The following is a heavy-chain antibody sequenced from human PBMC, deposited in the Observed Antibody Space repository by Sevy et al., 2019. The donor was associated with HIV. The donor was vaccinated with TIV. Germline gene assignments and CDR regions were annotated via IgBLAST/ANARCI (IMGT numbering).Heavy chain of an antibody. CDR2: ISGLSNYI. Sequence: GGSLRLSCAASAFTFSSYPMNWVRQAPGKGLEWVSYISGLSNYIYYADSVKGRFTISRDNAKNSLYLQMNSLRVEDTAVYYCARRGSSWPYFDYWGQGTLVTVSS. V-gene: IGHV3-21*01. CDR3: ARRGSSWPYFDY. J-gene: IGHJ4*02. CDR1: AFTFSSYP. D-gene: IGHD6-13*01.